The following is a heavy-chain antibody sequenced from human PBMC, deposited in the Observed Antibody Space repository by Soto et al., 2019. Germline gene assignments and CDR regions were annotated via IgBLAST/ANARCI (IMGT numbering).Heavy chain of an antibody. CDR2: ISSSSSTI. D-gene: IGHD2-2*01. CDR3: ARDLLGYCISTSCYVHGMDV. J-gene: IGHJ6*02. Sequence: EVQLVESGGGLVQPGGSLRLSCAASGFTFSSYSMNWVRQAPGKGLEWVSYISSSSSTIYYADSVKGRFTISRDNAKNSLYLQMNSLRDEDTAVYYCARDLLGYCISTSCYVHGMDVWGHGTTVTVSS. CDR1: GFTFSSYS. V-gene: IGHV3-48*02.